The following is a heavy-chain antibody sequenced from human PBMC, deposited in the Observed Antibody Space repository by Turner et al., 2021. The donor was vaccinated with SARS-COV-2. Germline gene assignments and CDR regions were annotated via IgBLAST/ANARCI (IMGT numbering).Heavy chain of an antibody. D-gene: IGHD1-26*01. CDR2: ISGSGSTI. CDR1: GFTFSSYD. V-gene: IGHV3-48*03. J-gene: IGHJ4*02. CDR3: ARGRSWNY. Sequence: EVQLVEAGGVLVQPGGSLRLSCAASGFTFSSYDMNWVRQAPGKGPEWVSYISGSGSTIYYGDSMKGRVAVSRDNAKNSLYLQVNSLRVEDTAVYYCARGRSWNYWGQGTLITVSS.